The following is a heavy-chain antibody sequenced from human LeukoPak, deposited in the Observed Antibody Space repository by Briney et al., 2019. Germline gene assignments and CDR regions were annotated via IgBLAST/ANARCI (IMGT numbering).Heavy chain of an antibody. CDR3: AREPSNGRTKGFLDY. V-gene: IGHV1-18*01. D-gene: IGHD3-3*01. Sequence: ASVKVSCKASGYTFTSYGISWVRQAPGQGLEWMGWISAYNGNTKYAQKLQGRVTMTTDTSTSTAYMELRSLRSDDTAVYYCAREPSNGRTKGFLDYWGQGTLVTVSS. CDR1: GYTFTSYG. CDR2: ISAYNGNT. J-gene: IGHJ4*02.